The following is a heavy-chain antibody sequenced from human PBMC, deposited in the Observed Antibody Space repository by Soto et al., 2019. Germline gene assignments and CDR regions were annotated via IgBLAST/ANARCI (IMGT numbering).Heavy chain of an antibody. CDR1: GGSISPYY. V-gene: IGHV4-59*08. J-gene: IGHJ4*02. CDR3: ASLPRAAPYTYFDY. CDR2: INYSGST. D-gene: IGHD6-6*01. Sequence: QVQLQESGPGLVKPSETLSLTCAVSGGSISPYYWTWIRQPPGKGLAWVGYINYSGSTNDNPSLRSRVTVSIDTSKNQFSLKLDSVTAADTAVYYCASLPRAAPYTYFDYWGQGALVTVSS.